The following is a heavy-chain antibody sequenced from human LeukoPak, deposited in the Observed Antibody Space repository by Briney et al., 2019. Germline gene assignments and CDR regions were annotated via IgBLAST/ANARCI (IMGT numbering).Heavy chain of an antibody. CDR2: ISPSGGIT. CDR1: GFTFSSHG. CDR3: AKDSLRTVPKASFDS. V-gene: IGHV3-23*01. Sequence: GGSLRLSCAASGFTFSSHGMNWVRQAPGKGLEWVSGISPSGGITYYTDSVKGRFTISRDNSKNTVSLQMNSLRGEDTAVYYCAKDSLRTVPKASFDSWGQGTLVTVSS. D-gene: IGHD2-2*01. J-gene: IGHJ4*02.